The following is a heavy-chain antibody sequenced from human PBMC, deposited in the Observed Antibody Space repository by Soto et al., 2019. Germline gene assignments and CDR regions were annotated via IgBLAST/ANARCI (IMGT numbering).Heavy chain of an antibody. Sequence: SETLSLTCTVSGGSISSGGYSWSWIRQPPGKDLEWIGYIYHSGSSYYNPSLKSRVTISVDRSKNQFSLKLSSLTAADTAVYYCARSGYSYGYLDYWGQGTLVTVSS. CDR1: GGSISSGGYS. CDR2: IYHSGSS. J-gene: IGHJ4*02. V-gene: IGHV4-30-2*01. CDR3: ARSGYSYGYLDY. D-gene: IGHD5-18*01.